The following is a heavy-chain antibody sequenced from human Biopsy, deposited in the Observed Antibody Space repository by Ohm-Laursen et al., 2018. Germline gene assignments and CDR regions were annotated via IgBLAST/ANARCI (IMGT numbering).Heavy chain of an antibody. V-gene: IGHV3-7*01. Sequence: GSLRLSCAASGFTFTNYAMSWVRQAPGKGLEWVANINPDGSVKYFADSVKGRFTISRDNAENSMYLQMSSLTVDDTAVYYCARDERWGQGTLVTVSS. D-gene: IGHD5-24*01. CDR3: ARDER. CDR2: INPDGSVK. CDR1: GFTFTNYA. J-gene: IGHJ4*02.